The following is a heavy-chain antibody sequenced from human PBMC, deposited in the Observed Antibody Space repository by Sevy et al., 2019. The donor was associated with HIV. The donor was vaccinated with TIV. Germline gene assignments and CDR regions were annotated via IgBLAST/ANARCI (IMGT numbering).Heavy chain of an antibody. CDR2: IKSKTDGGTT. CDR3: TTAVRDYDFWSGYSLGAFDI. CDR1: GFTFSNAW. D-gene: IGHD3-3*01. V-gene: IGHV3-15*01. J-gene: IGHJ3*02. Sequence: GGSLRLSCAASGFTFSNAWMSWVRQAPGKGLEWVGRIKSKTDGGTTDYAAPVKGRFTISRDDSKNTRDLQMNSLKTEDTAVYYCTTAVRDYDFWSGYSLGAFDIWGQGTMVTVSS.